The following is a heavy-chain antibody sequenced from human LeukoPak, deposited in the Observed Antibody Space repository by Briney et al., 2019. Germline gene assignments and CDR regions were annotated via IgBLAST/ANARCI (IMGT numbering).Heavy chain of an antibody. V-gene: IGHV3-48*01. CDR2: ISSRSSTI. CDR1: GFTFSSYS. Sequence: GGSLRLSCAASGFTFSSYSMNWVRQAPGKGLEWVSYISSRSSTIYYADSVKGRFTISRDNAKNTLYLQMNSLRAEDTAIYYCAKDLHFWSGIDYWGQGTLVTVSS. D-gene: IGHD3-3*02. J-gene: IGHJ4*02. CDR3: AKDLHFWSGIDY.